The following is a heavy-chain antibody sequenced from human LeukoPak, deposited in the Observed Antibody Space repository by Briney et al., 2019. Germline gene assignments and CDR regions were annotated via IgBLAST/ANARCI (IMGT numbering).Heavy chain of an antibody. D-gene: IGHD1-26*01. V-gene: IGHV3-30*02. CDR3: AKDLVGATSL. J-gene: IGHJ4*02. CDR2: IRYDGSNK. CDR1: GFTVRSYG. Sequence: GGSLRLSCAASGFTVRSYGMHWVRQAPGKGLEWVAFIRYDGSNKYYADSVKGRFTISRDNSKNTLYLQMNSLRAEDTAVYYCAKDLVGATSLWGQGTLVTVSS.